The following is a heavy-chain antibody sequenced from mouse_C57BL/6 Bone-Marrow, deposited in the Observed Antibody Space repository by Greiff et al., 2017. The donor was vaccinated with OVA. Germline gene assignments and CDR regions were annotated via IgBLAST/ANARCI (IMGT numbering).Heavy chain of an antibody. Sequence: EVMLVESGGGLVQSGRSLRLSCATSGFTFSDFYMEWVRQAPGKGLEWIAASRNKANDYTTEYSASVKGRFIVSRDTSQSILYLQMNALRAEDTAIYYCARDAGYYGSSYSYFDVWGTGTTVTVSS. D-gene: IGHD1-1*01. V-gene: IGHV7-1*01. CDR1: GFTFSDFY. J-gene: IGHJ1*03. CDR3: ARDAGYYGSSYSYFDV. CDR2: SRNKANDYTT.